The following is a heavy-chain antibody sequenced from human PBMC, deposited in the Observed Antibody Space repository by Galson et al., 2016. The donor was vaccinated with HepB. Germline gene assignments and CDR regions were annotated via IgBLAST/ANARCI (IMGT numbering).Heavy chain of an antibody. Sequence: QSGAEVTKPGESLKISCKTSGYIFSTYWIGWVRQMPGKGLEWMGIIYPGDSDTTYRPSFQGQVTISVDKSISTAYLQWTSLKASDTGMYYCARRPVNDYGGSDYWGQGTLVTVSS. J-gene: IGHJ4*02. CDR2: IYPGDSDT. V-gene: IGHV5-51*01. CDR3: ARRPVNDYGGSDY. D-gene: IGHD4-23*01. CDR1: GYIFSTYW.